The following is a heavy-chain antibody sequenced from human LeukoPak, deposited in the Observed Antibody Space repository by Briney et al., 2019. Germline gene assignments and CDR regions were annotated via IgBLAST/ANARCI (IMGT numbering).Heavy chain of an antibody. J-gene: IGHJ6*03. CDR2: IIPIFGTA. CDR1: GGTFSSYA. D-gene: IGHD1-26*01. CDR3: ARARSDDYYYYYMDV. V-gene: IGHV1-69*05. Sequence: SVKVSCKASGGTFSSYAISWVRQAPGQGLEWMGRIIPIFGTADYAQKFQGRVTITTDESTSTAYMELSSLRSEDTAVYHCARARSDDYYYYYMDVWGKGTTVTVSS.